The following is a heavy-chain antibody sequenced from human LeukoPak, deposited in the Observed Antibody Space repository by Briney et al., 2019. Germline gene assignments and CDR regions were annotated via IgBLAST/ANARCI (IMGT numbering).Heavy chain of an antibody. Sequence: TPSQTLSLTCTVSGGSISSGDYYWTWIRQHPGKGLEWIGYIDNSGSTYYNPSLKSRVTISVDTSKNQFSLKLSSVTAADTAVYYCARDPVDSSGYGKDVWGQGTTVTVS. D-gene: IGHD3-22*01. V-gene: IGHV4-31*03. CDR1: GGSISSGDYY. J-gene: IGHJ6*02. CDR2: IDNSGST. CDR3: ARDPVDSSGYGKDV.